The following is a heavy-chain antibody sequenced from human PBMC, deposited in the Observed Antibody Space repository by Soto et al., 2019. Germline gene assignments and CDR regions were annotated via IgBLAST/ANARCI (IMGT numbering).Heavy chain of an antibody. V-gene: IGHV3-13*01. J-gene: IGHJ6*02. CDR3: ARGGSSWYYYYGMDV. Sequence: XGSLRLSCAASGFTFSSYDMHWVRQATGKGLEWVSAIGTAGDTYYPGSVKGRFTISRENAKNSLYLQMNSLRAGDTAVYYCARGGSSWYYYYGMDVWGQGTTVTVSS. CDR2: IGTAGDT. CDR1: GFTFSSYD. D-gene: IGHD6-13*01.